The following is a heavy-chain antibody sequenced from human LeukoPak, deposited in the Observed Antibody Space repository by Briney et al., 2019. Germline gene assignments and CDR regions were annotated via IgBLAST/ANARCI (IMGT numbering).Heavy chain of an antibody. Sequence: SQTLSLTCTVSGGSVSSGGYYRSWIRQPPGKGLEWIGYISDSGSTNYNPSLKSRVTISVDTSKNQFSLKLSSVTAADTAVYYCARVLRSYYWHFDLWGRGTLVTVSS. CDR3: ARVLRSYYWHFDL. V-gene: IGHV4-61*08. J-gene: IGHJ2*01. CDR2: ISDSGST. CDR1: GGSVSSGGYY. D-gene: IGHD3-10*01.